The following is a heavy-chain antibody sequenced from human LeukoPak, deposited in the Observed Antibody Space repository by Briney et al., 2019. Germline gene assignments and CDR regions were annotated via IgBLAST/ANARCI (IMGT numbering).Heavy chain of an antibody. CDR2: IYYSGST. J-gene: IGHJ5*02. Sequence: SETLSLTCTVSGGSISSSSYYWGWIRQPPGKGLEWIGSIYYSGSTYYNPSLKSRVTISVDTSKNQFSLKLSSVTVADTAVYYCARHAFYYGSGSDWFDPWGQGTLVTVSS. D-gene: IGHD3-10*01. V-gene: IGHV4-39*01. CDR1: GGSISSSSYY. CDR3: ARHAFYYGSGSDWFDP.